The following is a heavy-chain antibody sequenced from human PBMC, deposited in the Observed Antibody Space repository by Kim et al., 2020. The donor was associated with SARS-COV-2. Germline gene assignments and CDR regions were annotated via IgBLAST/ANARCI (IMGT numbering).Heavy chain of an antibody. Sequence: SETLSLTCTVSGGSISSYYWSWIRQPPGKGLEWIGYIYYSGSTNYNPSLKSRVTISVDTSKNQFSLKLSSVTAAATAVYYCASSMLTYYDILTGYSYYYGMDVWGQGTTVTVSS. J-gene: IGHJ6*02. CDR3: ASSMLTYYDILTGYSYYYGMDV. V-gene: IGHV4-59*01. CDR1: GGSISSYY. D-gene: IGHD3-9*01. CDR2: IYYSGST.